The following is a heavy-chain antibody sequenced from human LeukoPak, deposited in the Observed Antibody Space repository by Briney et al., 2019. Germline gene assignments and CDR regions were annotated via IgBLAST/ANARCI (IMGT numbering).Heavy chain of an antibody. Sequence: TGGSLRLSCAASGFTFNSYWFHWVRQAPGKGLGWVSRINSDGSDTIYADSVKGRFTISRGNAKSTVYLQMNSLKAEDTAVYYCARGGYHHGFDIWGQGTMVTVSS. CDR1: GFTFNSYW. CDR3: ARGGYHHGFDI. CDR2: INSDGSDT. V-gene: IGHV3-74*01. J-gene: IGHJ3*02. D-gene: IGHD2-15*01.